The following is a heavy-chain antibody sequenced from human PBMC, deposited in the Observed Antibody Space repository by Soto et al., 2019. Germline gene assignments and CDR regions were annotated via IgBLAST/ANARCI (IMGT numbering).Heavy chain of an antibody. V-gene: IGHV4-39*01. D-gene: IGHD3-3*01. CDR2: IYYSGST. CDR1: GGSISSSSYY. CDR3: ARKLYYDFWSGYYSYNWFDP. J-gene: IGHJ5*02. Sequence: QLQLQESGPGLVKPSETLSHTCTVSGGSISSSSYYWGWIRQPPGKGLEWIGSIYYSGSTYYNPSLKSRVTISVDTSKNQFSLKLSSVTAADTAVYYCARKLYYDFWSGYYSYNWFDPWGQGTLVTVSS.